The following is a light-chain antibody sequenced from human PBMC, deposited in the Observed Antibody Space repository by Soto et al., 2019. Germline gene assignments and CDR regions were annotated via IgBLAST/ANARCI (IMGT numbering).Light chain of an antibody. CDR1: SSDVGGYNY. Sequence: QSALTQPASVSGSPGQSITISCTGTSSDVGGYNYVSWYQQHPGKAPKLMIYEVSNRPSGVSNRFSGSKSGNTASLTISGLQAEDEADYYCIAYTSSLTLVFGGGTKVTVL. CDR2: EVS. V-gene: IGLV2-14*01. J-gene: IGLJ2*01. CDR3: IAYTSSLTLV.